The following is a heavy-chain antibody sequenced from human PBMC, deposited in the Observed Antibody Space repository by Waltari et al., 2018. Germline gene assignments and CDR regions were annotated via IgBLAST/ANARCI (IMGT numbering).Heavy chain of an antibody. V-gene: IGHV4-34*02. CDR3: VTGPRDKWVGRYSGEFFHH. CDR1: GVSLSDYY. D-gene: IGHD6-19*01. J-gene: IGHJ1*01. CDR2: NNLGEVT. Sequence: QVELQQWGAGLLRPSETLSLTCAVYGVSLSDYYWTWILLPLGKGLEWIGENNLGEVTDYNPSLEGRGTILLEKAKNQFSLHLVSVTAADTARYYCVTGPRDKWVGRYSGEFFHHWGPGTLVTVSS.